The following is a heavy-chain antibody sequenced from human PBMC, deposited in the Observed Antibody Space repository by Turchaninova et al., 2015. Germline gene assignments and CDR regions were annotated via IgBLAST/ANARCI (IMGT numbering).Heavy chain of an antibody. CDR3: ARDKEGFDY. Sequence: QVQVVQSGAEVKKLGAAVKLSCTTAGYTFTSLYLHWVRQAPGQGLEWMGMIYPSDGSTSFSQRFQDRVTMTRDTSTSTVYMELSSLRSEDTAVYYCARDKEGFDYWGQGTLVTVSS. CDR1: GYTFTSLY. CDR2: IYPSDGST. J-gene: IGHJ4*02. V-gene: IGHV1-46*01.